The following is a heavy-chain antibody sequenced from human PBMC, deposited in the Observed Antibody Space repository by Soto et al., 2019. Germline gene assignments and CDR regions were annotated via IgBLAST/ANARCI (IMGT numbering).Heavy chain of an antibody. J-gene: IGHJ4*02. D-gene: IGHD7-27*01. Sequence: QVQLQQWGAGLLKPSETLSLTCAVYGGSFSGYYWNWIRQPPGKGLEWIGEINHSGSTNYNPSLKSRVTISVDTSKNQFSLKLSSVTAADTAVYYCARGWGTIFDFWGQGTPVTVSS. V-gene: IGHV4-34*01. CDR3: ARGWGTIFDF. CDR1: GGSFSGYY. CDR2: INHSGST.